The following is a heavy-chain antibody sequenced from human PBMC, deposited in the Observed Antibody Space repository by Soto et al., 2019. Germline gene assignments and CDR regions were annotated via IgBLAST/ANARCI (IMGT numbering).Heavy chain of an antibody. V-gene: IGHV6-1*01. CDR2: TYYRPKWYN. J-gene: IGHJ5*02. CDR3: ARVRRAAAVNWFDP. Sequence: SQTLSLTCALSGDSVSSNSAAWNWIRQSTSRGLEWLGSTYYRPKWYNDYAVSVKSRITINPDTTKNQFSLQLISVTPEDTAVYYCARVRRAAAVNWFDPWGQGTLVTVSS. CDR1: GDSVSSNSAA. D-gene: IGHD6-13*01.